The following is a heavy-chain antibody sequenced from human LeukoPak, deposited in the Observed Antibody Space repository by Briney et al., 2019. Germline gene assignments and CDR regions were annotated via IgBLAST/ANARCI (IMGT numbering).Heavy chain of an antibody. Sequence: PSETLSLTCTVSGGSISSSSYYWGWIRQPPGKGLEWIGSIYYSGSTNYNPSLKSRVTISVDTSKNQFSLKLSSVTAADTAVYYCARSEYDSSGYYYDYWGQGTLVTVSS. CDR3: ARSEYDSSGYYYDY. CDR2: IYYSGST. J-gene: IGHJ4*02. D-gene: IGHD3-22*01. CDR1: GGSISSSSYY. V-gene: IGHV4-39*07.